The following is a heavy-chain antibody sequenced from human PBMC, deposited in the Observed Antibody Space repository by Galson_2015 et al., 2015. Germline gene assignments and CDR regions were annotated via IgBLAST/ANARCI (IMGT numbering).Heavy chain of an antibody. Sequence: SLRLSCAASGFTLSSYWMHWVRHTPGKGLVWVSRINSDGTRTTYADSVKGRFTISRDNAKNTMYLQMNSLRAEDTAVYYCVRSWSDSSSTFEYWGQGTLVTVSS. CDR3: VRSWSDSSSTFEY. V-gene: IGHV3-74*01. D-gene: IGHD6-6*01. J-gene: IGHJ4*02. CDR1: GFTLSSYW. CDR2: INSDGTRT.